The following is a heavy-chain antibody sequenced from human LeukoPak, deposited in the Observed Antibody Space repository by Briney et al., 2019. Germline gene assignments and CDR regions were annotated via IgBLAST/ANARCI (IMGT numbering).Heavy chain of an antibody. J-gene: IGHJ4*02. CDR2: ISYDGSNK. CDR3: AKVDGSGWYVGDVFDY. V-gene: IGHV3-30*18. CDR1: GFTFSSYG. Sequence: PGGSLRLSCAASGFTFSSYGMHWVRQAPGKGLEWVAVISYDGSNKYYADSVKGRFTISRDNSKNTLYLQMNSLRAEDTAVYYCAKVDGSGWYVGDVFDYWGQGTLVTVSS. D-gene: IGHD6-19*01.